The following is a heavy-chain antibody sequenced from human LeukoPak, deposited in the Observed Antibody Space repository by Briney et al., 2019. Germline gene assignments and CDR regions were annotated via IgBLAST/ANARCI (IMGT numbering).Heavy chain of an antibody. V-gene: IGHV4-30-4*08. CDR1: GGSLSSGEYY. Sequence: SQTLSLTCIVSGGSLSSGEYYWRWLRQPPGKGVEGVGYMYYSGSTYYNPSLKRRVIISLDTSKNQFSLKLTSVTAADTAVYYCARESLGGHYFDYWGQGILVTVSS. J-gene: IGHJ4*02. D-gene: IGHD3-16*01. CDR3: ARESLGGHYFDY. CDR2: MYYSGST.